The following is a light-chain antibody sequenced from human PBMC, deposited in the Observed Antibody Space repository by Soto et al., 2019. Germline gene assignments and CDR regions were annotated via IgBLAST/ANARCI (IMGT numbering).Light chain of an antibody. CDR2: DAS. Sequence: IHVTHSPPTLSASLGYRFTITFRSSQTISTWMAWYQQKPGKAPKLLVYDASTLQSGVASRFSGSGSGTEFTLIISGLQPDDSATYYCQQYTNTNNPWMFGQGTKVDIK. CDR3: QQYTNTNNPWM. V-gene: IGKV1-5*01. CDR1: QTISTW. J-gene: IGKJ1*01.